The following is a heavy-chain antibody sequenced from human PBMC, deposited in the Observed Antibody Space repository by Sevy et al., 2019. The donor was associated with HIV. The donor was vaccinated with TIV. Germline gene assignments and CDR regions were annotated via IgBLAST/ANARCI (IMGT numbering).Heavy chain of an antibody. V-gene: IGHV3-23*01. CDR1: GFNFNIYS. J-gene: IGHJ4*02. Sequence: GESLKISCAVSGFNFNIYSMSWVRQAPGKGLEWVSTLSFGCGKINYAESVKGRFIISRDDSKNTLYLQMNSLRAEDTAVYFCAREGCTRPHDYWGQGTLVTVSS. CDR2: LSFGCGKI. CDR3: AREGCTRPHDY. D-gene: IGHD2-8*01.